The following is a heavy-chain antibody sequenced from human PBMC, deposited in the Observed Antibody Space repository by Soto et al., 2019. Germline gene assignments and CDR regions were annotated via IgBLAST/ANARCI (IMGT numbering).Heavy chain of an antibody. CDR3: ANMGRYYDILTGYSWTIDY. D-gene: IGHD3-9*01. J-gene: IGHJ4*02. CDR2: IYWDDDK. CDR1: GFSLSTSGVG. V-gene: IGHV2-5*02. Sequence: QITLKESGPTLVKPTQTLTLTCTFSGFSLSTSGVGVGWIRQPPGKALEWLALIYWDDDKRYSPSLKSRLTITKDTSKNQGVLTMTNMDPVDTAPYYCANMGRYYDILTGYSWTIDYWGQGTLVTVSS.